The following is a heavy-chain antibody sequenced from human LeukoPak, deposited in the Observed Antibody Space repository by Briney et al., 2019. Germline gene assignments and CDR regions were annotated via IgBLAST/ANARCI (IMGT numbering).Heavy chain of an antibody. V-gene: IGHV3-21*01. CDR1: GFTFSSYS. CDR2: ISGSSSYI. J-gene: IGHJ6*02. CDR3: ARDYYYYGMDV. Sequence: GGSLRLSCAASGFTFSSYSMNWVRQAAGEGLEWVSSISGSSSYIYYADSVKGRFTISRDNAKNSLYLQMNSLRAEDTAVYYCARDYYYYGMDVWGQGTTVTVSS.